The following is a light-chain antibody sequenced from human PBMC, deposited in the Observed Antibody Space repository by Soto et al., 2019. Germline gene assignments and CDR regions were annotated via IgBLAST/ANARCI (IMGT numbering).Light chain of an antibody. J-gene: IGKJ1*01. CDR2: GAS. V-gene: IGKV3-20*01. CDR3: QQYGSSGT. CDR1: QSVSNNY. Sequence: EIVLTQSPGTLSLSPGERATLYCRASQSVSNNYLAWYKQKPGQAPRLLIYGASNRATGIPDRFRGSGSGTDFTLTIRRLEPEDFAVDDCQQYGSSGTFGQVTKVDIK.